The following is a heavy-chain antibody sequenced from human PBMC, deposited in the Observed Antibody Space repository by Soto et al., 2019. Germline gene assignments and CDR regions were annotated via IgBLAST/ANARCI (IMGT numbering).Heavy chain of an antibody. CDR1: GGSISSYY. CDR3: ASSYDGPQLGPYYYYGMDV. Sequence: PSETLSLTCTVSGGSISSYYWSWIRQPPGKGLEWIGYIYYSGSTNYNPSLKSRVTISVDTSKNQFSLKLSSVTAADTAVYYCASSYDGPQLGPYYYYGMDVWGQGTTVTVSS. J-gene: IGHJ6*02. CDR2: IYYSGST. D-gene: IGHD6-6*01. V-gene: IGHV4-59*12.